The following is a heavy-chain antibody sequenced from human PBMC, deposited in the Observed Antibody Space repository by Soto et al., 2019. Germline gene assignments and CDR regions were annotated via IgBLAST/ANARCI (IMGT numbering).Heavy chain of an antibody. J-gene: IGHJ6*03. CDR2: IKQDGSEK. V-gene: IGHV3-7*01. D-gene: IGHD3-3*01. Sequence: GGSLRLSCAASGFTFSSYWMSWVRQAPGKGLEWVANIKQDGSEKYYVDSVKGRFTISRDNAKNSLYLQMNSLRAEDTAVYYCARVYYDFWSGYSYYYMDVWGKGTTVTVSS. CDR1: GFTFSSYW. CDR3: ARVYYDFWSGYSYYYMDV.